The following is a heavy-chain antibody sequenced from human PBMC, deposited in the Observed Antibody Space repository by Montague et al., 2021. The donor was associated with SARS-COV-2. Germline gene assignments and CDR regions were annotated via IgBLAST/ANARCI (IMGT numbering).Heavy chain of an antibody. CDR3: ARRPSGGWSFDY. Sequence: SETLSLTCTVSAGSINNHYWSWIRQTPGKELEWIAYVYFSGTASYNPSLKSRVTISVDTSRNQFSLQLTSVTAADTAVYYCARRPSGGWSFDYWGQGTQVSVSS. D-gene: IGHD6-19*01. V-gene: IGHV4-59*08. CDR1: AGSINNHY. J-gene: IGHJ4*02. CDR2: VYFSGTA.